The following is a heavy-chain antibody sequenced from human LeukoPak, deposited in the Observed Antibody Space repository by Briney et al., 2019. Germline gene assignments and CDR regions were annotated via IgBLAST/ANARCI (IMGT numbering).Heavy chain of an antibody. CDR1: GGSINSYY. CDR3: ARDRDSSGLRDFDL. CDR2: IYYSGNT. Sequence: SETLSLTCTVSGGSINSYYWSWIRQPPGKGLEWIGYIYYSGNTNYNPSLKSRVSISIDTSKNQLSLQLSSVTAADTAVYYCARDRDSSGLRDFDLWGRGALVTVSA. V-gene: IGHV4-59*01. D-gene: IGHD3-22*01. J-gene: IGHJ2*01.